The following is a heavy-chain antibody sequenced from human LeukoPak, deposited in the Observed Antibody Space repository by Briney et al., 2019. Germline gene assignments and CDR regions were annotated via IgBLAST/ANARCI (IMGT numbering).Heavy chain of an antibody. CDR2: ISGSGGST. CDR1: GFTFNKYA. V-gene: IGHV3-23*01. Sequence: GGSLRLSCAASGFTFNKYAIHWVRQAPGKGLEWVSAISGSGGSTYYADSVKGRFTISRDNSKNTLYLQMNSLRAEDTAVYYCAKGGEILVGATSAFDIWGQGTMVTVSS. D-gene: IGHD1-26*01. J-gene: IGHJ3*02. CDR3: AKGGEILVGATSAFDI.